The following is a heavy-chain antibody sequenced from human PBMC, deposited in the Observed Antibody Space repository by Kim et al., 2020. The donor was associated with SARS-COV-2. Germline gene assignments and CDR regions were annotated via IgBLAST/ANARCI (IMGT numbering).Heavy chain of an antibody. D-gene: IGHD6-19*01. J-gene: IGHJ6*02. CDR1: GYTFTSYA. CDR3: ARDLIAVAGIFYYYYGMDV. CDR2: INTNTGNP. Sequence: ASVKVSCKASGYTFTSYAMNWVRQAPGQGLEWMGWINTNTGNPTYAQGFTGRFVFSLDTSVSTAYLQISSLKAEDTAVYYCARDLIAVAGIFYYYYGMDVWGQGTTVTVSS. V-gene: IGHV7-4-1*02.